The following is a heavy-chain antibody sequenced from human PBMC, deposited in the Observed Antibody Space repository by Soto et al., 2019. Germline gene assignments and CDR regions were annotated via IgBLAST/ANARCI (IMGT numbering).Heavy chain of an antibody. D-gene: IGHD1-26*01. V-gene: IGHV3-48*01. CDR1: GFTFSSYS. CDR2: ISSSSSTI. CDR3: AIVSNSGTYKSWAFDI. Sequence: GGSLRLSCAASGFTFSSYSMNWVRQAPGKGLEWVSYISSSSSTICYADSVKGRFTFSRDNAKNSLYLQMNSLRAEDTAVYYCAIVSNSGTYKSWAFDIWGQGTVVTVSS. J-gene: IGHJ3*02.